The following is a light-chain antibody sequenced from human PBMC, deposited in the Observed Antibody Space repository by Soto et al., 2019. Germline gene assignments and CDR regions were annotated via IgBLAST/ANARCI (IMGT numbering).Light chain of an antibody. CDR1: QSVSSW. J-gene: IGKJ2*01. Sequence: DIQMTQSPSTLSASVGDRVTITCRASQSVSSWLAWYQQKPGKAPKLLIYDASNLESGVPSRFSGSGSGTEFTLTITSLQPDDFATYYCQHYNSYSMYTFGQGTKLEIK. CDR2: DAS. V-gene: IGKV1-5*01. CDR3: QHYNSYSMYT.